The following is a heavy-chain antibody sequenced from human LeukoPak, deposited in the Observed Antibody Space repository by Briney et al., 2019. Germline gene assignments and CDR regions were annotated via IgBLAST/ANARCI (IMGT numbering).Heavy chain of an antibody. CDR2: TYYRSKWYN. V-gene: IGHV6-1*01. J-gene: IGHJ4*02. CDR1: GDSVSSNSAA. Sequence: SQTLSLTCAISGDSVSSNSAAWNWIRQSPSRGLEWLGRTYYRSKWYNDYAVSVKSRITINPDTSKNQFSLQLNSVTPEDMAVYYCARGLTFYPYSSSWYYFDYWGQGTLVTVSS. CDR3: ARGLTFYPYSSSWYYFDY. D-gene: IGHD6-13*01.